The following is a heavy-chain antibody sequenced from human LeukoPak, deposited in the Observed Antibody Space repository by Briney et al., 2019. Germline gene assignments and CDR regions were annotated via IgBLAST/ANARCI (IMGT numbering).Heavy chain of an antibody. J-gene: IGHJ4*02. Sequence: GASVKVSCKASGGTFSSYSIDWVRQAPGQGLEWMGGIIPIFGTTNYAQKFQGRVTITADGPTSTAYMELSSLRSEDTAVYYCARDRPSPHCSSTSCHGSFDYWGQGTLVTVSS. V-gene: IGHV1-69*01. CDR2: IIPIFGTT. CDR3: ARDRPSPHCSSTSCHGSFDY. CDR1: GGTFSSYS. D-gene: IGHD2-2*01.